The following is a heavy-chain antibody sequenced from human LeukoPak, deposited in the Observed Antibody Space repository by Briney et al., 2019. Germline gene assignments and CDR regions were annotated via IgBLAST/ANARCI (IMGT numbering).Heavy chain of an antibody. CDR1: GYSFTSYW. Sequence: GASLKISCKGSGYSFTSYWIGWVRPMPGKGLEWMGIIFPRDSDTRYSPSFQGQVTISVDKSISTAYLQWSSLKASDTAMYYCARRNAALVGIYYYYGLDIWGQGTTVTVSS. D-gene: IGHD1-26*01. CDR3: ARRNAALVGIYYYYGLDI. CDR2: IFPRDSDT. V-gene: IGHV5-51*01. J-gene: IGHJ6*02.